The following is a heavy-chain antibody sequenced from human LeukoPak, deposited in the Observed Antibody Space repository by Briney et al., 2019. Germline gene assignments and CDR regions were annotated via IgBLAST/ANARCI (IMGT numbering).Heavy chain of an antibody. J-gene: IGHJ4*02. CDR1: GFTFSSYE. CDR2: ISRSGTTI. V-gene: IGHV3-48*03. D-gene: IGHD2-2*01. CDR3: ASYCSSTSCYEWDY. Sequence: GGSLRLSCAASGFTFSSYEMNWVRQAPGKGLEWVSYISRSGTTIYYADSVKGRFTISRDNAKNSLYLQMNSLRAEDTAVYYCASYCSSTSCYEWDYWGQGTLVTVSS.